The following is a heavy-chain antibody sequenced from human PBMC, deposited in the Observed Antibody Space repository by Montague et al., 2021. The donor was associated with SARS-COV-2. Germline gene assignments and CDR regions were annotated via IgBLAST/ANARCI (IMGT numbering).Heavy chain of an antibody. CDR1: GGSISSSSYY. CDR2: IYYSGST. D-gene: IGHD3-22*01. Sequence: SETLSLTCTVSGGSISSSSYYWGWIRQPPGKGLEWIGSIYYSGSTYCNPSLKSRVTISVDTSKNQFSLKLSSVTAVDTAVYYCARFPTSYYYDSKAAPATPDAFDIWGQGTMVTVSS. V-gene: IGHV4-39*01. CDR3: ARFPTSYYYDSKAAPATPDAFDI. J-gene: IGHJ3*02.